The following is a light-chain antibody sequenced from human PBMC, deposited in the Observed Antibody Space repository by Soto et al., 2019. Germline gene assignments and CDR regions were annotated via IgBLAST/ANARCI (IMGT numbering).Light chain of an antibody. CDR3: QSYDSSRSGWV. V-gene: IGLV1-40*01. CDR2: GND. CDR1: SSNIGAGYD. J-gene: IGLJ1*01. Sequence: QSVLTQPPSVSGAPGQRVTISCTGGSSNIGAGYDVHWYQQLPGTAPKLLISGNDNRPSGAPDRFSGSKSATSASLAINGLQAEEEADYYCQSYDSSRSGWVFGTGTKLTVL.